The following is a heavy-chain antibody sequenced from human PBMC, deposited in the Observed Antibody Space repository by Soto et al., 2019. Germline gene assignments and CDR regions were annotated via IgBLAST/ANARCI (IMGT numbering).Heavy chain of an antibody. CDR2: MRYSDNT. V-gene: IGHV4-39*07. Sequence: SETLSLTCAVSGGSIISGYDFWVWFRQPPGKGLEYIGRMRYSDNTWYNPSLKSRVTISVDTSKNQFSLKLSSVTAADTAVYYCARERLKDGLRWFDPWGQGTLVTVSS. CDR3: ARERLKDGLRWFDP. J-gene: IGHJ5*02. CDR1: GGSIISGYDF.